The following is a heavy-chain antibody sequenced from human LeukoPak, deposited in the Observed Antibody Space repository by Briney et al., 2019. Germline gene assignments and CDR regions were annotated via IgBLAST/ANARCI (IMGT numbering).Heavy chain of an antibody. V-gene: IGHV3-48*01. CDR2: ISSSGSTI. D-gene: IGHD3-3*01. J-gene: IGHJ3*02. CDR1: GFTFNSFS. Sequence: GGSLRLSCAASGFTFNSFSMNWVRQAPGKGLEWVSYISSSGSTIYYADSVKGRFTISRDNAKNSLYLQMNSLRAEDTAVYYCARDDGSGYYFDIWGQGTMVTVSS. CDR3: ARDDGSGYYFDI.